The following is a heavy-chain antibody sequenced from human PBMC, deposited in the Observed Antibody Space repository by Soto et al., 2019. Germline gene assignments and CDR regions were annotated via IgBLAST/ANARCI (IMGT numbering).Heavy chain of an antibody. CDR1: GFTFSSYW. Sequence: GGSLRLSCAASGFTFSSYWMHWVRQAPGKGLVWVSRINSDGSSTSYADSVKGRFTISRDNAKNTLYLQMNSLRAEDTAVYYCARDGTIFGADYYYYYYMDVWGKGTTVTVSS. V-gene: IGHV3-74*01. CDR2: INSDGSST. D-gene: IGHD3-3*01. J-gene: IGHJ6*03. CDR3: ARDGTIFGADYYYYYYMDV.